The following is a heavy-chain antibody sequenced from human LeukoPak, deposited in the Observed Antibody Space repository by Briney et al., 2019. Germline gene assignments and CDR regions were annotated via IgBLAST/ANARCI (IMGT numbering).Heavy chain of an antibody. J-gene: IGHJ4*02. V-gene: IGHV3-30*02. CDR3: AKDLVSSGYYFVDY. D-gene: IGHD3-22*01. CDR2: IRYDGSNK. CDR1: GFTFSSYG. Sequence: GGSLRLSCAASGFTFSSYGMHWVRQAPGKGLEWVAFIRYDGSNKYYADSVKGRFTISRDNSKNTLYLQMNSLRAEGTAVYYCAKDLVSSGYYFVDYWGQGTLVTVSS.